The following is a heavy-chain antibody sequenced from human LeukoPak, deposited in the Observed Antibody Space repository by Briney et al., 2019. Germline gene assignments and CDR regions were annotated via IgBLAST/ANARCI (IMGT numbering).Heavy chain of an antibody. CDR3: ARTIVVVTAGLRSADPYGMDV. Sequence: SQTLSLTCTVSGGSISSGDYYWSWIRQPPGKGLEWIGYIYYSGSTYYNPSLKSRVTISVDTSKNQFSLKLSSVTAADTAVYYCARTIVVVTAGLRSADPYGMDVWGQGTTVTVSS. J-gene: IGHJ6*02. CDR2: IYYSGST. D-gene: IGHD2-21*02. V-gene: IGHV4-30-4*01. CDR1: GGSISSGDYY.